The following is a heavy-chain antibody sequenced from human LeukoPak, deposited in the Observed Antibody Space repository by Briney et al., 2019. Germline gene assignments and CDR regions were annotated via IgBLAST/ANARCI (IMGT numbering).Heavy chain of an antibody. D-gene: IGHD2-2*01. CDR2: IYANGSS. V-gene: IGHV4-4*08. CDR3: ARRGFCTSTQCLRFWYFDL. CDR1: GASISRYF. Sequence: PSETLSLTCTVSGASISRYFWTWVRQVPGKGLEWIGYIYANGSSDYSPSLKSRVTMSLDTFQSQISLTLTSVTDADTAVYYCARRGFCTSTQCLRFWYFDLWGRGTLVTVSS. J-gene: IGHJ2*01.